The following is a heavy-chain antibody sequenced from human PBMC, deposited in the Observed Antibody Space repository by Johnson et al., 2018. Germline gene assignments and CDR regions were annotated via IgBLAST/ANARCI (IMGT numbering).Heavy chain of an antibody. Sequence: EVQLLETGGGLVKPGGSLRLSCVASGFTFITYSMNWVRQAPGKGLEWVSSISSSSSYIYYADSVKGRFTISRENAKNSLYLQMNSLGAGDTAVYYCARDPRPLYCGGDCYRAFAIWGQGTMVTVSS. V-gene: IGHV3-21*01. D-gene: IGHD2-21*02. CDR3: ARDPRPLYCGGDCYRAFAI. J-gene: IGHJ3*02. CDR1: GFTFITYS. CDR2: ISSSSSYI.